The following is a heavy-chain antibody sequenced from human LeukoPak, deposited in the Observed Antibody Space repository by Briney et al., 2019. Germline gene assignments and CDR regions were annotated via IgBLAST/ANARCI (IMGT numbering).Heavy chain of an antibody. CDR1: GFTVSSSY. CDR2: IYSGGGT. V-gene: IGHV3-53*01. D-gene: IGHD3-16*01. CDR3: ARGGNGPFDY. J-gene: IGHJ4*02. Sequence: GGSLRLSCAASGFTVSSSYMSWVRQAPGKGLEWVSIIYSGGGTYYADSVKGRFTISRDNSKNTLYLQINSLRAEDTAVYYCARGGNGPFDYWGQGTLVTVSS.